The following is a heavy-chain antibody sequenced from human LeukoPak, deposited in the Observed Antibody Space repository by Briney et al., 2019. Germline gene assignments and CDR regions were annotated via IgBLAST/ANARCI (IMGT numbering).Heavy chain of an antibody. Sequence: PGGSLRLSCAASGFTFSSYGMPWVRQAPGKGLEWVAVIWYDGSNKYYADSVKGRFTISRDNSKNTLYLQMNSLRAEDTAVYYCAREDSSGWYHFDYWGQGTLVTVSS. CDR3: AREDSSGWYHFDY. V-gene: IGHV3-33*01. CDR2: IWYDGSNK. J-gene: IGHJ4*02. D-gene: IGHD6-19*01. CDR1: GFTFSSYG.